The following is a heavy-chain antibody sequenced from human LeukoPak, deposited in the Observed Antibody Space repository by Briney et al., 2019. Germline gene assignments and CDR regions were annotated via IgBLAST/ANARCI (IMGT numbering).Heavy chain of an antibody. D-gene: IGHD6-13*01. J-gene: IGHJ4*02. CDR1: GCSISSSSYY. V-gene: IGHV4-39*01. Sequence: SETLSLTCTVSGCSISSSSYYWGWIRQPPGKGLEWIGSIYYSGSTYYNPSLKSRVTISVDTSKNQFSLKLSSVTAADTAVYYCARHRYSSSWPLDYWGQGTLVTVSS. CDR3: ARHRYSSSWPLDY. CDR2: IYYSGST.